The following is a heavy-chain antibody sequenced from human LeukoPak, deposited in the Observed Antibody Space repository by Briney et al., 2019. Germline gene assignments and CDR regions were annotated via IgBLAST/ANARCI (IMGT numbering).Heavy chain of an antibody. CDR2: ISGSGGST. V-gene: IGHV3-23*01. D-gene: IGHD3-3*01. CDR3: AKGRDFWSGSHY. Sequence: GGSLRLSCAASGFTFSSYAMSWVRQAPGKGLEWVSAISGSGGSTYYAHSVKGRFTISRDNSKITLYLQMNSLRAEDTAVYYCAKGRDFWSGSHYWGQGTLVTVSS. J-gene: IGHJ4*02. CDR1: GFTFSSYA.